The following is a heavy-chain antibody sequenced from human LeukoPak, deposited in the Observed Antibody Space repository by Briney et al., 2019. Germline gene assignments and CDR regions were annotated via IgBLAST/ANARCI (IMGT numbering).Heavy chain of an antibody. V-gene: IGHV4-59*01. J-gene: IGHJ6*03. CDR3: ARDRSTRNYYYYMDV. CDR2: IYYSGST. Sequence: KSSETLSLTCAVSGGSISSYYWSWIRQPPGKGLEWIGYIYYSGSTSYNPSLKSRVTISVDTSKNQFSLKLSSVTAADTAVYYCARDRSTRNYYYYMDVWGKGTTVTVSS. CDR1: GGSISSYY. D-gene: IGHD2-2*01.